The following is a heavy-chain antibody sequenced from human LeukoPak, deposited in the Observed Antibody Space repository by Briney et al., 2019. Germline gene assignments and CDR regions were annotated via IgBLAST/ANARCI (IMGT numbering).Heavy chain of an antibody. Sequence: GASVKVSCKASGGTFSSYAISWVRQAPGQGLEWMGGIIPIFGTANYAQRFQGRVTITTDESTSTAYMELSSLRSEDTAVYYCARDHPGLDGDYLGTYWFDPWGQGTLVTVSS. CDR3: ARDHPGLDGDYLGTYWFDP. D-gene: IGHD4-17*01. CDR2: IIPIFGTA. J-gene: IGHJ5*02. CDR1: GGTFSSYA. V-gene: IGHV1-69*05.